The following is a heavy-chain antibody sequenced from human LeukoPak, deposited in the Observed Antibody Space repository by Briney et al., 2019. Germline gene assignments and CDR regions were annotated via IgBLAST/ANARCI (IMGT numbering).Heavy chain of an antibody. V-gene: IGHV1-69*06. J-gene: IGHJ6*03. Sequence: GASVTVSCKASGGTYSYFAINWVRQAPGQGLEWMGGIIPLFGSSNYTHKFKGRVTFTADKSTNTVYMHLSSLRFEDTAVYYCARNHNYTDHYNHMDVWGRGTAITVSS. CDR3: ARNHNYTDHYNHMDV. CDR1: GGTYSYFA. D-gene: IGHD3-3*01. CDR2: IIPLFGSS.